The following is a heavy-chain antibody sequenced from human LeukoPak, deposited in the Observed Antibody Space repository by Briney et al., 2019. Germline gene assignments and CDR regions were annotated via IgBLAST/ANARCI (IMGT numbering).Heavy chain of an antibody. CDR1: GFTFSSYA. J-gene: IGHJ4*02. D-gene: IGHD3-10*01. Sequence: GGSLRLSCAASGFTFSSYAMHWVRQAPGKGLEWVAVIPYDGSNKYYADSVKGRFTISRDNSKNTLYLQMNSLRAEDTAVYYCAREYSVWFGGHYFDYWGQGTLVTVSS. CDR2: IPYDGSNK. V-gene: IGHV3-30-3*01. CDR3: AREYSVWFGGHYFDY.